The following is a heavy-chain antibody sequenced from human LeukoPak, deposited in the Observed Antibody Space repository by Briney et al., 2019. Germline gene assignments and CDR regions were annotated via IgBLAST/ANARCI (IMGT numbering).Heavy chain of an antibody. CDR2: ISGSDGST. Sequence: GSLRLSCAASGFTFSNAWMSWVRQAPGKGLEWVSSISGSDGSTYYADSVKGRFTISRDNSKNTLYLQMNSLRAEDTAVYYCAKGSHFDYWGQGSLVTVSS. CDR3: AKGSHFDY. CDR1: GFTFSNAW. V-gene: IGHV3-23*01. J-gene: IGHJ4*02.